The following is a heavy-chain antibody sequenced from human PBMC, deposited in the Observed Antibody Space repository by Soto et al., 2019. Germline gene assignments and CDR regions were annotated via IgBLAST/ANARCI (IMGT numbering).Heavy chain of an antibody. Sequence: PGGSLRLSCAASGFTFSSYAMSWVRQAPGKGLEWVSAISGSGGSTYYADSVKGRFTISRDNSKNTLYLQMNSLRAEDTAVYYCAKDLGSRVELPQHYWGQGTLVTVSS. V-gene: IGHV3-23*01. J-gene: IGHJ4*02. CDR2: ISGSGGST. CDR1: GFTFSSYA. D-gene: IGHD1-26*01. CDR3: AKDLGSRVELPQHY.